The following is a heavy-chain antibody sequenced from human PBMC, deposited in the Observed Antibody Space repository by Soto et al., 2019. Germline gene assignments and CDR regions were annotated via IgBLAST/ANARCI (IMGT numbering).Heavy chain of an antibody. D-gene: IGHD3-9*01. V-gene: IGHV1-69*06. Sequence: QVQLVQYGAEVKKPGSSGNVSCKASGGSFSSNAISWVRQAPGQGLEWMGGIIPIYASPNYVQNFQGRVTVTADKATITAYLELSRLKFADSAIYYCAVTVTGSRAPLAHWGRGTLVIVSS. J-gene: IGHJ4*02. CDR2: IIPIYASP. CDR3: AVTVTGSRAPLAH. CDR1: GGSFSSNA.